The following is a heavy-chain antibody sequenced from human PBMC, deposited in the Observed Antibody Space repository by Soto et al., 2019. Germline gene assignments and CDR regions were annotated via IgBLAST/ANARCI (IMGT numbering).Heavy chain of an antibody. CDR2: IYYCGST. CDR1: GGSISSSSYY. V-gene: IGHV4-39*01. D-gene: IGHD3-3*01. CDR3: ARSLFNYDFWSGSGWFDP. Sequence: SETLSLTCTVSGGSISSSSYYWGWIRQPPGKGLEWIGSIYYCGSTYYNPSLKSRVTISVDTSKNQFSLRLSSVTAADTAVYYCARSLFNYDFWSGSGWFDPWGQGTLVTVSS. J-gene: IGHJ5*02.